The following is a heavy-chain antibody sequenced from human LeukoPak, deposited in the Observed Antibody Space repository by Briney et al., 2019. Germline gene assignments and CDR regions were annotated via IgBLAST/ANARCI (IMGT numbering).Heavy chain of an antibody. CDR3: ACSGWFRGGWYFDY. J-gene: IGHJ4*02. D-gene: IGHD6-19*01. CDR2: IRSSGSTI. CDR1: GFTFSDYY. Sequence: VGSLRLSCAASGFTFSDYYMSWIRQAPGKGLKWVSYIRSSGSTIYYADSVKGRFTISRDNAKNSLYLQMNSLRAEDTAVYYCACSGWFRGGWYFDYWGQGTLVTVSS. V-gene: IGHV3-11*04.